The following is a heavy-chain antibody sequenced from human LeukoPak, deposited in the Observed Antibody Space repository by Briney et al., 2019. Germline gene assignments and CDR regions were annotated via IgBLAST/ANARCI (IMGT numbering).Heavy chain of an antibody. J-gene: IGHJ5*02. CDR2: IYTSGST. Sequence: SQTLSLTCTVSGGSISSGSYYWSWIRQPAGKGLEWIGRIYTSGSTNYNPSLKSRVTISVDTSKNQFSLKLSSVTAADTAVYYCARVRLRLFDPWGQGTLVTVSS. V-gene: IGHV4-61*02. CDR1: GGSISSGSYY. CDR3: ARVRLRLFDP. D-gene: IGHD3-16*01.